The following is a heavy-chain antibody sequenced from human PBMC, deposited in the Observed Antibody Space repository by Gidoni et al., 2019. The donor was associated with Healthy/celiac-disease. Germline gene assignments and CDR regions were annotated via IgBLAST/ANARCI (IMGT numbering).Heavy chain of an antibody. J-gene: IGHJ4*02. Sequence: QVQLVESGGGVVQPGRSLRLSCAASGFTFSSYAMHWVRQAPCKGLELVAVISYDGSNKYYADSVKGRFTISRDNSKNTLYLQMNSLRAEDTAVYYCARGDSSGFWPYYFDYWGQGTLVTVSS. CDR3: ARGDSSGFWPYYFDY. V-gene: IGHV3-30-3*01. CDR1: GFTFSSYA. D-gene: IGHD3-22*01. CDR2: ISYDGSNK.